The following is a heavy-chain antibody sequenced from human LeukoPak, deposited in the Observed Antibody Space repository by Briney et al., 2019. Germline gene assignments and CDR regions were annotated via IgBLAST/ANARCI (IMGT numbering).Heavy chain of an antibody. D-gene: IGHD1-26*01. V-gene: IGHV4-39*07. CDR3: ARGELPTYFDY. CDR1: GGYISSSIYY. CDR2: IYYSGST. Sequence: SETLSLTCTVSGGYISSSIYYWVWIRQPPGKGLEWIGSIYYSGSTYDNPSLKSRVTISVDTSKNQFSLKMRSVTAADTAIYYCARGELPTYFDYWGQGTLVTVSS. J-gene: IGHJ4*02.